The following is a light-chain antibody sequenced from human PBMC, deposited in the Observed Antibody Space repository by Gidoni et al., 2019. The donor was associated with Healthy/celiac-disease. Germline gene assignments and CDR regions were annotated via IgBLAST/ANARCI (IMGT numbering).Light chain of an antibody. CDR3: QQYYSTLSLT. J-gene: IGKJ4*01. CDR1: QGISSY. V-gene: IGKV1D-43*01. CDR2: YAS. Sequence: AIRMTQSPFSLSASVGDIVTITYWASQGISSYLAWYQQKPAKAPKLFIYYASSLQSWVPSRFSGSGSGTDYTLTISSLQPEDFATYYCQQYYSTLSLTFGGGTKVEIK.